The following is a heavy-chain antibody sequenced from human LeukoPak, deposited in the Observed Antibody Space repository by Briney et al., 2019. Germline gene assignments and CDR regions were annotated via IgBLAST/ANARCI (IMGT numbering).Heavy chain of an antibody. CDR3: ARYEAAAGRGDY. V-gene: IGHV1-18*01. CDR1: GYTFTSYG. J-gene: IGHJ4*02. CDR2: ISAYNGNT. D-gene: IGHD6-13*01. Sequence: ASVKVSCKASGYTFTSYGISWVRQAPGQGLEWMGWISAYNGNTNYAQKLQGRVTMTTDTSTSTAYMELRSPRSDDTAVYYCARYEAAAGRGDYWGQGTLVTVSS.